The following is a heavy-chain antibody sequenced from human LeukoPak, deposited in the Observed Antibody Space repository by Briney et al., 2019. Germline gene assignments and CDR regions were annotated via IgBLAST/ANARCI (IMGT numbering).Heavy chain of an antibody. CDR2: VENTGSI. V-gene: IGHV4-59*01. J-gene: IGHJ4*02. CDR1: DGSINKYS. D-gene: IGHD3-10*01. CDR3: ARVLSFRGGELLYSHFDY. Sequence: SETLSLTCTVSDGSINKYSWSWIRQPPGKGLEWIGNVENTGSINYNPSLKSRVTVSVDTSKNQFSLKVSSVTAADTAVYYCARVLSFRGGELLYSHFDYWGQGTLVTVSS.